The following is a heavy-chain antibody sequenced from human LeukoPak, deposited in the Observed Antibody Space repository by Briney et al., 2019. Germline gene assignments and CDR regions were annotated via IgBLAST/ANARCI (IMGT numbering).Heavy chain of an antibody. D-gene: IGHD2-15*01. J-gene: IGHJ5*02. CDR1: GGSFSGYY. V-gene: IGHV4-34*01. CDR3: AREGSTYNWFDP. Sequence: SETLSLTCAVYGGSFSGYYWSWIRQPPGKGLEWIGEINHSGSTNYNPSLKSRVTISVDTSKNQFSLKLSSVTAADTAVYYCAREGSTYNWFDPWGQGTLVTVSS. CDR2: INHSGST.